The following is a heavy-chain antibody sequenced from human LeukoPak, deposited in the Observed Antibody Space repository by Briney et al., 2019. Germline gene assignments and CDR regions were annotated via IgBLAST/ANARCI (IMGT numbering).Heavy chain of an antibody. J-gene: IGHJ4*02. D-gene: IGHD5-24*01. CDR1: GGSISSSSYY. V-gene: IGHV4-39*01. Sequence: KASETLSLTCTVPGGSISSSSYYWGWIRQPPGKGLEWIGSIYYSGSTYYNPSLKSRVTISVDTSKNQFSLKLSSVTAADTAVYYCAGMDGYNDFDYWGQGTLVTVSS. CDR2: IYYSGST. CDR3: AGMDGYNDFDY.